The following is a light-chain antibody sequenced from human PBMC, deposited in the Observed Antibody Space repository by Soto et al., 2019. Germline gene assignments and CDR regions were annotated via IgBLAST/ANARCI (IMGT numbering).Light chain of an antibody. CDR3: TSYSSSDIFYV. Sequence: QSALTQPASVSGSPGQSITISCTGTSSDIGGCYYVSWYQHHPGKAPKLLIYQVTNRPSRVSNRFSGSKSGNTASLTISGLQADDEADYYCTSYSSSDIFYVFGTGTKVTV. J-gene: IGLJ1*01. V-gene: IGLV2-14*01. CDR2: QVT. CDR1: SSDIGGCYY.